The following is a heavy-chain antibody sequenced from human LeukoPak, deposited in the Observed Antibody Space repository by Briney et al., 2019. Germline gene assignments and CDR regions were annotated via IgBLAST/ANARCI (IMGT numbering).Heavy chain of an antibody. D-gene: IGHD2-21*01. CDR3: ARGAITPWYYYMDV. Sequence: SETLSLTCTVSGGSISSSYWSWIRQPAGTGLEWIGRIYTSGSTNYNPSLKSRVTMSVDTSKNQFSLKLSTVPAANTAVYCCARGAITPWYYYMDVWGKGNTVTVSS. J-gene: IGHJ6*03. CDR1: GGSISSSY. CDR2: IYTSGST. V-gene: IGHV4-4*07.